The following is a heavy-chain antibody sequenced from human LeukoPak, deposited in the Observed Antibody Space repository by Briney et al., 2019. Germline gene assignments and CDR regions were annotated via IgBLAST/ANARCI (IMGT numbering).Heavy chain of an antibody. V-gene: IGHV3-49*03. Sequence: GGSLRLSCTASGFAFGDYAMSWFRQAPGKGLEWVGFIRSKAYGGTTEYAASVKGRFTISRDDSKSIAYLQMNSLKTEDTAVYYCTRDRYSSSFLKDDRSPAKKFDYWGQGTLVTVSS. CDR3: TRDRYSSSFLKDDRSPAKKFDY. J-gene: IGHJ4*02. CDR1: GFAFGDYA. CDR2: IRSKAYGGTT. D-gene: IGHD6-13*01.